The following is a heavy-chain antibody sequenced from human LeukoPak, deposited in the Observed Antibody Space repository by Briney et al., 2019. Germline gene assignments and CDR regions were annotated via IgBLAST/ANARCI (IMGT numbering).Heavy chain of an antibody. V-gene: IGHV3-7*04. J-gene: IGHJ4*02. CDR2: IKQDGSEK. CDR1: GFTFSSYW. CDR3: ARVIVRRGELDY. D-gene: IGHD3-10*01. Sequence: PGGSLRLSCAACGFTFSSYWMSWVRQAPGKGLEWVANIKQDGSEKYYVDSVKGRFTISRDNAKNSLYLQMNSLRAEDTAVYYCARVIVRRGELDYWGQGTLVTVSS.